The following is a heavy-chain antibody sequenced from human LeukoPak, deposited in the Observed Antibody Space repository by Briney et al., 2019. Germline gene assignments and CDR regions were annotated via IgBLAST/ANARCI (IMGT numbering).Heavy chain of an antibody. CDR3: AREGGSYYLVGPTTNNWFDP. D-gene: IGHD1-26*01. J-gene: IGHJ5*02. Sequence: ASVKVSCKASGYTYTSYGISWVRQAPGQGLEWMGWIRAYNGNTNYAQKLQSRVTMTTDTSTSTACMELRSLRSDDTAVYYCAREGGSYYLVGPTTNNWFDPWGQGTLVTVSS. CDR1: GYTYTSYG. CDR2: IRAYNGNT. V-gene: IGHV1-18*01.